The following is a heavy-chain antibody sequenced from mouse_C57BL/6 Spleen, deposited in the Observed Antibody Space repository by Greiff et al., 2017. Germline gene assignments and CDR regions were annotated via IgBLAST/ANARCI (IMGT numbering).Heavy chain of an antibody. CDR2: IHPTSGST. Sequence: VQLQQPGAELVKPGASVKLSCKASGYTFTSYWMHWVKQRPGQGLEWIGMIHPTSGSTNYNEKFKSKATLTVDKSSSTAYMQLSSLTSEDSAVYYCARSYYSNYVFAYWGQGTLVTVSA. CDR3: ARSYYSNYVFAY. CDR1: GYTFTSYW. D-gene: IGHD2-5*01. J-gene: IGHJ3*01. V-gene: IGHV1-64*01.